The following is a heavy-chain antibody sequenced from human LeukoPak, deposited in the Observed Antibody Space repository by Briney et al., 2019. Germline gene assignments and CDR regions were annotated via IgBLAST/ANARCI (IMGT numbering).Heavy chain of an antibody. Sequence: GGSLRLSCTVSGFTVSSNSMSWVRQAPGKGLEWVSFIYSDNTHYSDSVKGRFTISRDNSKNTLYLQMNSLRAEDTAVYYCSTISSYYYMDVWGKGTTVTIPS. J-gene: IGHJ6*03. CDR3: STISSYYYMDV. V-gene: IGHV3-53*01. CDR1: GFTVSSNS. CDR2: IYSDNT. D-gene: IGHD2-21*01.